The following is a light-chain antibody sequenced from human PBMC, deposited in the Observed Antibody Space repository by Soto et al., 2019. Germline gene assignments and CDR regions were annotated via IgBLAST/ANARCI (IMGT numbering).Light chain of an antibody. CDR2: GAS. CDR3: QHYNYYSPWT. Sequence: EIVMTQSPATLSVSPGERATLSCRASQSVSSNLAWYQQKPGQAPRLLIYGASTRATGIPARFSGSGSGTEFTLTISSLQSEDFAVYYCQHYNYYSPWTFGQGTKVEVK. J-gene: IGKJ1*01. V-gene: IGKV3-15*01. CDR1: QSVSSN.